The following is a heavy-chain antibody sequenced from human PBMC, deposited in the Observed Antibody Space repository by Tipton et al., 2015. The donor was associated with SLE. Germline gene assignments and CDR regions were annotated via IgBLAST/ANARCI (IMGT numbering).Heavy chain of an antibody. V-gene: IGHV1-69*05. CDR2: FIPIFRTT. CDR1: GGTFDKLA. D-gene: IGHD5-18*01. Sequence: QLVQSGAEVRKPGSSVRVSCKASGGTFDKLAFTWVRQAPGQGLEWMGGFIPIFRTTQYAQKFQDRITITTDESTSTAYMELSSLRSEDTAAYYCARVYSYGPGYFDYWGQGTLVTVSS. CDR3: ARVYSYGPGYFDY. J-gene: IGHJ4*02.